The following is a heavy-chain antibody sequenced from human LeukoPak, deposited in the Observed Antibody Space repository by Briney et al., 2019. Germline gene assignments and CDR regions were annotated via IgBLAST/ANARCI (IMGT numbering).Heavy chain of an antibody. CDR1: GYTFTSYY. D-gene: IGHD5-24*01. V-gene: IGHV1-46*01. CDR2: INPSGGST. J-gene: IGHJ3*01. CDR3: ARDGYNYGAFDV. Sequence: GASVKVSCKASGYTFTSYYMHWVRQAPGQGLEWMGIINPSGGSTSYAQKFQGRVTMTRDTSTSTVYMELSSLRSDDTAVYYCARDGYNYGAFDVWGQGTMVTVSS.